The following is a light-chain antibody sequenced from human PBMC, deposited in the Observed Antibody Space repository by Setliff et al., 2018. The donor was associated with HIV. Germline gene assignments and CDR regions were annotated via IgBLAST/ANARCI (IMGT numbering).Light chain of an antibody. CDR2: EVT. CDR1: SSDVGDSDY. CDR3: FSYTSSFLMV. Sequence: QSVLTQPASVSGSPGQSITLSCTGTSSDVGDSDYVSWYQQHPGKAPKLMIYEVTNRPSGISDRFSGSKSGNTASLTISGLQTEDEADYYCFSYTSSFLMVFGGGTKVTV. J-gene: IGLJ2*01. V-gene: IGLV2-14*01.